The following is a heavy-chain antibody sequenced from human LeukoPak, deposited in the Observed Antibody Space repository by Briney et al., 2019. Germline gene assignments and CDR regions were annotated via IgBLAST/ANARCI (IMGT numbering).Heavy chain of an antibody. D-gene: IGHD1-26*01. J-gene: IGHJ3*02. Sequence: VASVKVSCKASGGTFSSYAISWVRQAPGQGLEWMGGIIPILGTANYAQKFQGRVTFTTDESTSTAYMELSSLRSEDTAVYYCAGVGRATHLTPFDIWGQGTMVTVSS. V-gene: IGHV1-69*05. CDR1: GGTFSSYA. CDR3: AGVGRATHLTPFDI. CDR2: IIPILGTA.